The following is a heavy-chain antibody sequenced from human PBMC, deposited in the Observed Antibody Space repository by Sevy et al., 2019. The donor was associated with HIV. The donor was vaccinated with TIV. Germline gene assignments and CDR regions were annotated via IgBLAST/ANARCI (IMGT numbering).Heavy chain of an antibody. CDR3: ARQFQWGESYSSSWYGAGYYYYYMDV. CDR2: IYYSGST. CDR1: GGSISSYY. V-gene: IGHV4-59*08. D-gene: IGHD6-13*01. J-gene: IGHJ6*03. Sequence: SETLSLTCTVSGGSISSYYWSWIRQPPGKGLEWIGYIYYSGSTNYNPSLKSRVTISVDTSKNQFSLKLGSVTAADTAVYYCARQFQWGESYSSSWYGAGYYYYYMDVWGKGTTVTVSS.